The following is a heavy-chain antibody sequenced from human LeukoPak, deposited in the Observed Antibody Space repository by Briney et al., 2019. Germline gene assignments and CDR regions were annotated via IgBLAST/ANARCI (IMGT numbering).Heavy chain of an antibody. V-gene: IGHV3-23*01. D-gene: IGHD3-22*01. CDR3: ARDPYDSSGSYYAAFDI. Sequence: HPGGSLRLSCAASGFTFSSYAMSWVRQAPGKGLEWVSAISGSGGSTYYADSVKGRFTISRDNSKNTLYLQMNNLRVEDTAVYYCARDPYDSSGSYYAAFDIWGQGTMVAVSS. J-gene: IGHJ3*02. CDR2: ISGSGGST. CDR1: GFTFSSYA.